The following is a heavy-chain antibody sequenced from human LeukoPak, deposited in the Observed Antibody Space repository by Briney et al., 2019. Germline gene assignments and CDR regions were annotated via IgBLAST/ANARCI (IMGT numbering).Heavy chain of an antibody. Sequence: SSETLSLTCTVSGGSISTYYWSCIRQPPGKGLEWIGHIYYSGSTNYNPSLKSRVTISVDTSNNQFSLKLTSVTAADTAVYYCARQVGYSSGWYIYWGQGTLVTVSS. CDR2: IYYSGST. D-gene: IGHD6-19*01. CDR1: GGSISTYY. V-gene: IGHV4-59*08. CDR3: ARQVGYSSGWYIY. J-gene: IGHJ4*02.